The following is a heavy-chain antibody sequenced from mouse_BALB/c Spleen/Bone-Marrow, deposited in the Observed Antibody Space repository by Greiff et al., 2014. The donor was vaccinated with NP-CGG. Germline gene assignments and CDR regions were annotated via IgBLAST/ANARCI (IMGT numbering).Heavy chain of an antibody. Sequence: DVKLQESGPDLVKPSQSLSLTCTVTGYSTTSGYSWHWIRQFPGNKLEWMGYIHYSGTTNYNPSLKSRISITRDTSKNQFFLQLNSVTADDTATYYCARQNDGYLYYAIDYWGQGTSVTVSP. V-gene: IGHV3-1*02. CDR2: IHYSGTT. D-gene: IGHD2-3*01. CDR1: GYSTTSGYS. CDR3: ARQNDGYLYYAIDY. J-gene: IGHJ4*01.